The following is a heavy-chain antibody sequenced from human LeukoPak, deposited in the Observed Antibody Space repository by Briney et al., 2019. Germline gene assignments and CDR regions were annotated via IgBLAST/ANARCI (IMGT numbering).Heavy chain of an antibody. J-gene: IGHJ4*02. D-gene: IGHD5-24*01. CDR2: INRSGSSI. CDR3: ARTKEMATISYFDS. Sequence: TGGSLRLSCAVSGFTFSSYEMNWVRQAPGKGLEWVSYINRSGSSIHYADSVKGRFTISRDNAKNSLDLQMNSLRSEDTAVYHCARTKEMATISYFDSWGQGTLVTVSS. V-gene: IGHV3-48*03. CDR1: GFTFSSYE.